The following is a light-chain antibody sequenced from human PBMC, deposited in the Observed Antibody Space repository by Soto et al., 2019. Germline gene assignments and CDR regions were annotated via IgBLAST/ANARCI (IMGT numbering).Light chain of an antibody. CDR1: QALSND. CDR3: LQDINYPWT. Sequence: NQRPAVLYATGGSTVALTGLASQALSNDLAWYQQKPGKAPDLLIYSASTLQSGVPSRFSGSGSGTDFTLAISSLQPEDSATYDCLQDINYPWTFGQGTQVDIK. J-gene: IGKJ1*01. V-gene: IGKV1-6*01. CDR2: SAS.